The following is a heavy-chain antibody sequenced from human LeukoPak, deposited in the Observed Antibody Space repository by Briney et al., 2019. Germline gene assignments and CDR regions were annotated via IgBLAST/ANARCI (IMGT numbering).Heavy chain of an antibody. CDR2: IYYSGST. CDR3: ARERRYFDWLYNRFDP. J-gene: IGHJ5*02. Sequence: SGTLSLTCTVSGGSISSYYWSWIRQPPGKGLEWIGYIYYSGSTNYNPSLKSRVTISVDTSKNQFSLKLSSVTAADTAVYYCARERRYFDWLYNRFDPWGQGTLVTVSS. D-gene: IGHD3-9*01. CDR1: GGSISSYY. V-gene: IGHV4-59*01.